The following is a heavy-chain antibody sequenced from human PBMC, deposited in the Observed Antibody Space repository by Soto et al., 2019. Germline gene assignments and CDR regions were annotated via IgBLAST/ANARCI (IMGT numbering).Heavy chain of an antibody. CDR1: GDSISSYY. Sequence: QVQLQGSGPGLVKPSETLSLTCAVSGDSISSYYCMWIRQPPGKGLESIGYLYYGRSANYNPSLKSRVTFSVDTSPNQCSLTLSSMTAADTAVYYCALRSMAVVPEYWGQGTMVTVSS. D-gene: IGHD3-22*01. J-gene: IGHJ4*02. CDR3: ALRSMAVVPEY. CDR2: LYYGRSA. V-gene: IGHV4-59*01.